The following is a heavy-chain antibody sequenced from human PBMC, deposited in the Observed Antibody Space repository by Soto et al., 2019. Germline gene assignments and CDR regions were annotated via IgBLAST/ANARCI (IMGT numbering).Heavy chain of an antibody. CDR1: GLTFNSYA. Sequence: GGSLRLSCVASGLTFNSYAMNWVRQDPGKGLEWVSVISGSGGTTYYANSMKGRFTISRDNSKNTLYLQMNNLRAEDTAVYYCAKGHKTEIYKGPLDYWGQGTLVTVSS. CDR2: ISGSGGTT. V-gene: IGHV3-23*01. J-gene: IGHJ4*02. D-gene: IGHD1-1*01. CDR3: AKGHKTEIYKGPLDY.